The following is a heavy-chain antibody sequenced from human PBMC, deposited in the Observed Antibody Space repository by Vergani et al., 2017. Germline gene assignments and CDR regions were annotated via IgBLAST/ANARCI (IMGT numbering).Heavy chain of an antibody. CDR2: IRSKAYGGTT. J-gene: IGHJ6*02. CDR3: TRXRRYCSSTSCYGKL. D-gene: IGHD2-2*01. CDR1: GFTFGDYA. Sequence: EVQLVESGGGLVQPGRSLGLSCTASGFTFGDYAMSWVRQAPGKGLEWVGFIRSKAYGGTTEYAASVKGRFTISRDDSKSIAYLQMNSLKTEDTAVYYCTRXRRYCSSTSCYGKLWGQGTTVTVSS. V-gene: IGHV3-49*04.